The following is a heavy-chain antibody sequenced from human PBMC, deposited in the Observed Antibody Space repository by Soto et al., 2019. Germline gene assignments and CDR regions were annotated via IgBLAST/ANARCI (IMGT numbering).Heavy chain of an antibody. CDR1: EFRFSDYH. J-gene: IGHJ4*02. D-gene: IGHD3-16*01. CDR3: ARDRLATNYYFDY. V-gene: IGHV3-11*01. CDR2: IRSSGSTT. Sequence: SLRLSCAASEFRFSDYHMSWIRQAPGKGLEWVSYIRSSGSTTYYADSVKGRFTISRDNAKNSLYLQMNSLRAEDTAVYYCARDRLATNYYFDYWGQGTLVTVSS.